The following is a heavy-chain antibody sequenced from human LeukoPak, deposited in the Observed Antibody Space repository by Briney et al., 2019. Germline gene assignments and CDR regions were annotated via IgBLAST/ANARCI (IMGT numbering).Heavy chain of an antibody. J-gene: IGHJ3*02. Sequence: PGGSLRLSCAASGFAVSDNYMSWVRQAPGQGLEWVSSIYSGGYTYYTESVKGRFTISRDTSKNMVYLQMNSLRAEDTAVYYCTRDQYRGAFDIWGQGTMVTVSS. CDR2: IYSGGYT. D-gene: IGHD1-14*01. CDR1: GFAVSDNY. V-gene: IGHV3-53*01. CDR3: TRDQYRGAFDI.